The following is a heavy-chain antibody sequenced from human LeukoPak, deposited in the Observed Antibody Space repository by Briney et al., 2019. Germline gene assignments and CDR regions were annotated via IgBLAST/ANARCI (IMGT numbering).Heavy chain of an antibody. Sequence: PSETLSLTCTVSGGSISSSSYYWGWIRQPPGKGLEWIGSIYYSGSTYYNPSLKSRVTISVDTSKNQFSLKLSSVTAADTAVYYCARDVGRVQPVRGWGQGTLVTVSS. CDR2: IYYSGST. CDR3: ARDVGRVQPVRG. D-gene: IGHD6-13*01. CDR1: GGSISSSSYY. V-gene: IGHV4-39*07. J-gene: IGHJ4*02.